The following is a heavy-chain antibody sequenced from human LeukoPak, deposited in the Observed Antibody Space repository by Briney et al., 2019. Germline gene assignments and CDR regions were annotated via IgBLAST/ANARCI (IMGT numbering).Heavy chain of an antibody. CDR3: ASSEVVVPAAILGPFVY. V-gene: IGHV4-61*01. CDR1: GGSVSSGSYY. J-gene: IGHJ4*02. CDR2: VYYSGST. Sequence: SETLSLTCTVSGGSVSSGSYYWSWIRQPPGKGLEWIGYVYYSGSTNYNPSLKSRVTISVDTSKNQFSLKLSSVTAADTAVYYCASSEVVVPAAILGPFVYWGQGTLVTVSS. D-gene: IGHD2-2*02.